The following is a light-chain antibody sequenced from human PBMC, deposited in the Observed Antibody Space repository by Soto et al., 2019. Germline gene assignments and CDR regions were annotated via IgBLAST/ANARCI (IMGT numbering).Light chain of an antibody. V-gene: IGKV3-20*01. CDR1: QTISNNN. Sequence: ESGVPAFPWTPVFSPRERAPLSPTATQTISNNNLAWYQQKSGQAPRLLIYGASSRATGIPDRFSGSGSGTDFTLTISRLEAEDFAVYYCQQYAGSPRTFGQETKVDSK. CDR2: GAS. CDR3: QQYAGSPRT. J-gene: IGKJ1*01.